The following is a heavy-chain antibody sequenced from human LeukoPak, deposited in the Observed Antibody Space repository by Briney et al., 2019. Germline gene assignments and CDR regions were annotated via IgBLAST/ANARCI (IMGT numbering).Heavy chain of an antibody. CDR2: MNPNSGNT. Sequence: ASVKVSCKASGYTFTSYDINWVRQATGQGLEWMGWMNPNSGNTGYAQKFQGRVTVTRNTSISTAYMELSSLRSEDTAVYYCARWRGSGSYYNGGWFDPWGQGTLVTVSS. D-gene: IGHD3-10*01. J-gene: IGHJ5*02. CDR3: ARWRGSGSYYNGGWFDP. V-gene: IGHV1-8*01. CDR1: GYTFTSYD.